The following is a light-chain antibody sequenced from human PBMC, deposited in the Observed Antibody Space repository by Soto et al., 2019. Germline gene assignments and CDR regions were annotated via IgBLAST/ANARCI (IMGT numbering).Light chain of an antibody. J-gene: IGKJ5*01. V-gene: IGKV3-20*01. CDR3: QQYASSPIT. CDR1: ETVRSNY. CDR2: GAS. Sequence: EIVLTQSPGTLPLSPGERATLSCRASETVRSNYLAWYQQKPGQAPRLLIYGASSRATGIPDRFSGSGSGTDFTLTISRLEPEEFAVYYCQQYASSPITFGQGTRLEIK.